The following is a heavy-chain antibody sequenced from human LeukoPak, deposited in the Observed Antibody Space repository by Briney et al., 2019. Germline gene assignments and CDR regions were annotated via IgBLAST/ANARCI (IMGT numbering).Heavy chain of an antibody. CDR2: INHSGST. D-gene: IGHD6-13*01. CDR3: ARGLGTEPLDY. CDR1: GGFISGYY. J-gene: IGHJ4*02. V-gene: IGHV4-34*01. Sequence: SETLSLTCAVYGGFISGYYWTWIRQPPGKGLEWIGEINHSGSTNYNPSLESRVTISVDTSKHQFSLKLSSVTAADTAVYYCARGLGTEPLDYWGQGTLVTVSS.